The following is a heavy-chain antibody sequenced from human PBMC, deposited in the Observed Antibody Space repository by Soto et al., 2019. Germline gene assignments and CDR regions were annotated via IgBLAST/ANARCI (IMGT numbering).Heavy chain of an antibody. D-gene: IGHD1-20*01. CDR3: ARDTESNRYND. CDR1: GYTFSNSG. V-gene: IGHV1-18*01. Sequence: GPEVKRPGASVKVSCKTSGYTFSNSGISWVRQAPGQGLEWVGWIRPDNGNTKSAQRLQGRVTLTTDTSASTAYMELRSLTSDDTAMYYCARDTESNRYNDWGQGTLVTVSS. J-gene: IGHJ1*01. CDR2: IRPDNGNT.